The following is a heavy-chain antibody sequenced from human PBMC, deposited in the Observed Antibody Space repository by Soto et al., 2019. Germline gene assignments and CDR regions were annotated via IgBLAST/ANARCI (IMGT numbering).Heavy chain of an antibody. CDR3: ARGAYCGGDCYPLYYYYYGMDV. CDR2: MNPNSGNT. J-gene: IGHJ6*02. Sequence: QVPLVQSGAEVKKPGASVKVSCKASGYTFTSYDINWVRQATGQGLEWMGWMNPNSGNTGYAQKFQGRVTMTRNTSISTAYMELSSLRSEDTAVYYCARGAYCGGDCYPLYYYYYGMDVWGQGTTVTVSS. V-gene: IGHV1-8*01. CDR1: GYTFTSYD. D-gene: IGHD2-21*02.